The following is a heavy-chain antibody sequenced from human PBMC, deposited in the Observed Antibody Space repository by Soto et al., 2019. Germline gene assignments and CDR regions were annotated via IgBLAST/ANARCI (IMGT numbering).Heavy chain of an antibody. CDR2: LYWDDDK. V-gene: IGHV2-5*02. J-gene: IGHJ4*02. D-gene: IGHD6-6*01. Sequence: QITLKESGPTLVKPTQTLTLTCTFSGLSLSTNGLAVAWIRQPPGKALEWLALLYWDDDKRYSPSLKNRLAITNATSTNQVGLTMTDMDPLDTATYYCSHRRPYSNSPEYFFDYWGQGTLVTVS. CDR3: SHRRPYSNSPEYFFDY. CDR1: GLSLSTNGLA.